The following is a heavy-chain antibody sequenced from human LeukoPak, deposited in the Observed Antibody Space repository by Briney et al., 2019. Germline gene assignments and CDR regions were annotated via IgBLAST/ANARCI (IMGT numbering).Heavy chain of an antibody. J-gene: IGHJ5*02. CDR3: AREGSSGWYGGNWFDP. Sequence: PSETLSLTCSVSGGSMNGYYWSWIRQTAGKGLDWIGRVHPSGNTNYNPSLKSRVTLSVDKSKNHFSLRLTSMTAADTAIYSCAREGSSGWYGGNWFDPWGQGTLVTVSS. D-gene: IGHD6-13*01. CDR1: GGSMNGYY. V-gene: IGHV4-4*07. CDR2: VHPSGNT.